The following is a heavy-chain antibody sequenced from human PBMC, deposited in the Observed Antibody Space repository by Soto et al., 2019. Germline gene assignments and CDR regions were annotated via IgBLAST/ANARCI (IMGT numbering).Heavy chain of an antibody. Sequence: QVQLVQSGAEVKKPGSSVKVSCKASGGTFSSYAISWVRQAPGQGLEWMGGIIPIFGTANYAQKFQGRVTITADESTSTAYMELGSLRSEDTAVYYCASQYYYDSSGFPYYFDYWGQGTLVTVSS. CDR1: GGTFSSYA. J-gene: IGHJ4*02. V-gene: IGHV1-69*12. CDR3: ASQYYYDSSGFPYYFDY. CDR2: IIPIFGTA. D-gene: IGHD3-22*01.